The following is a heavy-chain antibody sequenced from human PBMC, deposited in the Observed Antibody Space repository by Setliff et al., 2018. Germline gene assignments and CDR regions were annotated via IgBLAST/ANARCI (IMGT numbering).Heavy chain of an antibody. CDR3: ARWNGSGYFFY. Sequence: ASVKVSCKASGYTFSNYGLSWVRQAPGQGLVWMGRIIPILETTNYAQNFQGRVSITADESTRTAYMELSSLTFDDTAVYYCARWNGSGYFFYWGQGTLVTVSS. J-gene: IGHJ4*02. D-gene: IGHD3-3*01. V-gene: IGHV1-69*11. CDR2: IIPILETT. CDR1: GYTFSNYG.